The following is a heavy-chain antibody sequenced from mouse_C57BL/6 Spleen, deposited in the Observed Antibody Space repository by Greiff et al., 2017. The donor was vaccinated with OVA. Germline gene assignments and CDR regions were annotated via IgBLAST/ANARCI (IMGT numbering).Heavy chain of an antibody. J-gene: IGHJ1*03. CDR1: GFTFSDYG. CDR3: ARRAGTGTWYFDV. CDR2: ISSGSSTI. Sequence: EVKVVESGGGLVKPGGSLKLSCAASGFTFSDYGMHWVRQAPEKGLEWVAYISSGSSTIYYADTVKGRFTISRDNAKNTLFLQMTSLRSEDTAMYYCARRAGTGTWYFDVWGTGTTVTVSS. V-gene: IGHV5-17*01. D-gene: IGHD4-1*01.